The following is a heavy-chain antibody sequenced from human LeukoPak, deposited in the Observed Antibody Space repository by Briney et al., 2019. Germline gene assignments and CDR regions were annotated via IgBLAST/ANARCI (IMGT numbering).Heavy chain of an antibody. CDR1: GFGFSEYY. J-gene: IGHJ4*02. V-gene: IGHV3-11*01. D-gene: IGHD1-1*01. Sequence: PGGSLRLSCAASGFGFSEYYMSWVRQAPGKGLEWISSIGGGGSPIYYADSVKGRFTISRDNSKNTLYLQMNSLRAEDTAVYYCAKGAGGPFSYDLNFDYWGQGTLVTVSS. CDR2: IGGGGSPI. CDR3: AKGAGGPFSYDLNFDY.